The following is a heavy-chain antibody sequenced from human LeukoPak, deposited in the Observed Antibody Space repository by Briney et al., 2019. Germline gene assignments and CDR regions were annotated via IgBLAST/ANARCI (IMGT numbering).Heavy chain of an antibody. D-gene: IGHD2/OR15-2a*01. J-gene: IGHJ4*02. CDR1: GFTLNNYA. Sequence: GGSLRLSCTASGFTLNNYAIIWLRQAPEKGLECISTLSASTGSTYYADSVKGRFTISRDNSKSTVYLQMNSLRAEDTAVYYCAPREVFYEVAYWGQGTLVTVSS. CDR3: APREVFYEVAY. V-gene: IGHV3-23*01. CDR2: LSASTGST.